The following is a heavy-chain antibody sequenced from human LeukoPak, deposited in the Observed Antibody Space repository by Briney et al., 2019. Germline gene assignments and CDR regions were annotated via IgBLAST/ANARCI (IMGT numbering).Heavy chain of an antibody. CDR3: ARTIVGAAFDY. CDR1: GFTFSNYW. Sequence: GSLRLSCAASGFTFSNYWMHWVRQAPGKGLVWVSRIDGDGSSTSYADSVKGRFTISRDNAKNTLYLQMTSPRAEDTAVYYCARTIVGAAFDYWGQGTLVTVSS. CDR2: IDGDGSST. V-gene: IGHV3-74*01. J-gene: IGHJ4*02. D-gene: IGHD1-26*01.